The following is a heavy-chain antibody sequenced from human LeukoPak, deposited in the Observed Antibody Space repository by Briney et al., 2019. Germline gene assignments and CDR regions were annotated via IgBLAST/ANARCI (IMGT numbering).Heavy chain of an antibody. V-gene: IGHV3-23*01. Sequence: ESGGSLRLSCAASGFTFSSYAMSWVRQAPGKGLEWVSAISGSGGSAYYADSVKGRFTISRDNSKNTPYLQMNSLRAEDTAVYYCAKGAADSSGYYRGFDYWGQGTLVNVSS. J-gene: IGHJ4*02. CDR3: AKGAADSSGYYRGFDY. D-gene: IGHD3-22*01. CDR2: ISGSGGSA. CDR1: GFTFSSYA.